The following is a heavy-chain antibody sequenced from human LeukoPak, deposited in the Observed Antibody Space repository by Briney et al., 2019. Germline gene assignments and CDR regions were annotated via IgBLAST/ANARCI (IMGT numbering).Heavy chain of an antibody. J-gene: IGHJ4*02. CDR1: GYTFTSYG. CDR2: ISAYNGNT. D-gene: IGHD3-22*01. CDR3: ARGGYYYDSSGYYVDY. V-gene: IGHV1-18*01. Sequence: ASVKVSCKASGYTFTSYGICWVRQAPGQGLEWMGWISAYNGNTNYAQKLQDRVTMTTDTSTSTAYMELRSLRSDDTAVYYCARGGYYYDSSGYYVDYWGQGTLVTVSS.